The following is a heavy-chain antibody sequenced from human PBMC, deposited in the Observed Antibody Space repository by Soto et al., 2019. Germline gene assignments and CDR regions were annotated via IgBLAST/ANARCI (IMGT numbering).Heavy chain of an antibody. CDR3: ATIHYGGNN. CDR1: GYSLTELS. D-gene: IGHD4-17*01. Sequence: QVQLVQSGAEVKKPGASVKVSCKVSGYSLTELSVHWVRQARGKGLEWMGGFDPEDGETIYAQQFQGRVTMTEDRSTDTAYLEVTGLRSEDTAVYYCATIHYGGNNWGQGTLVTVSS. CDR2: FDPEDGET. J-gene: IGHJ4*02. V-gene: IGHV1-24*01.